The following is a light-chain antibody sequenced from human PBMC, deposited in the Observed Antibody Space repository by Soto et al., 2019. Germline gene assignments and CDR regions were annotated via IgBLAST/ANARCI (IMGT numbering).Light chain of an antibody. CDR3: QQYSSYWT. CDR2: KAS. V-gene: IGKV1-5*03. J-gene: IGKJ1*01. CDR1: QNTNSW. Sequence: DIQMTQSPSTLSASVGDRVTITCRASQNTNSWLAWYQQKPGKAPKLLIYKASILESGVPSRFSGSGSGTEFTLTISSLQPDDFATYYCQQYSSYWTFGQGTKVEIK.